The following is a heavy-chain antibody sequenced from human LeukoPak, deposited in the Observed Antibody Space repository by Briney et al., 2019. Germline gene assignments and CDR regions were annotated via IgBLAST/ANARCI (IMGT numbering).Heavy chain of an antibody. CDR2: IYYSGST. Sequence: SETLSLTCTASGGSISSYYWSWIRQPPGKGLEWIGYIYYSGSTNYNPSLKSRVTISVDTSKNQFSLKLSSVTAADTAVYYCARSGGDRVEMPTIIDYWGQGTLVTVSS. CDR3: ARSGGDRVEMPTIIDY. J-gene: IGHJ4*02. D-gene: IGHD3-10*01. V-gene: IGHV4-59*01. CDR1: GGSISSYY.